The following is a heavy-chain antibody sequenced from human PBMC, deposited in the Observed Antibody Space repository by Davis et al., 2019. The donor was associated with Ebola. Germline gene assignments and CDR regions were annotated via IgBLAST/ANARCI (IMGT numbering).Heavy chain of an antibody. D-gene: IGHD2-8*02. CDR1: GNSFTTHW. V-gene: IGHV5-51*01. CDR2: IYTGDSDT. J-gene: IGHJ3*02. CDR3: ASLRRTITGMDDAFDI. Sequence: GSLRLSCKDSGNSFTTHWIGWVRQMPGKGLEWMGLIYTGDSDTRYSPSFRGQVTISADKSIKTAFLQWSSLKASDTAIYYCASLRRTITGMDDAFDIWGQGTMVTVSS.